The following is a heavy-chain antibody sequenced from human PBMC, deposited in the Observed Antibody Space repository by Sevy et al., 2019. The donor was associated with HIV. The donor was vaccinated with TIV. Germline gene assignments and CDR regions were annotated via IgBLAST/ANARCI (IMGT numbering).Heavy chain of an antibody. CDR3: ARVGYGMDV. D-gene: IGHD3-10*01. V-gene: IGHV1-18*04. CDR2: ISAYNGNT. J-gene: IGHJ6*02. Sequence: AAVKVSCKASGYAFTGYYIHWVRQAPGQGLEWMGWISAYNGNTNYAQKLQGRVTMTTDTSTSTAYMELRSLRSDDTAVYYCARVGYGMDVWGQGTTVTVSS. CDR1: GYAFTGYY.